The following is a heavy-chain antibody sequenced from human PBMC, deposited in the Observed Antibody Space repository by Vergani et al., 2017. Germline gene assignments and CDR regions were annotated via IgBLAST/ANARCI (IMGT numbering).Heavy chain of an antibody. Sequence: EVQLVQSGAEVKTPGESLKISCKGSGYSFTSYWIGWVRQMPGKGLEWMGIIYPGDSDTRYSPSFQGQVTISADKSISTAYLQWSSLKASDTAMYYCARRRYCSSTSCYNGGRAFDIWGQGTMVTVSS. CDR3: ARRRYCSSTSCYNGGRAFDI. J-gene: IGHJ3*02. D-gene: IGHD2-2*02. CDR2: IYPGDSDT. V-gene: IGHV5-51*01. CDR1: GYSFTSYW.